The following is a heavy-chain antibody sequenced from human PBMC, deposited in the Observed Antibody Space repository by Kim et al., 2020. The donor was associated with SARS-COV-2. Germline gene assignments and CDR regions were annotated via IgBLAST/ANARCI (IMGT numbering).Heavy chain of an antibody. D-gene: IGHD3-22*01. CDR3: ARPYYYDSSGYYYEGAFDI. Sequence: RRVTISVDTSKNQFSLKRSSVTAADTAVYYCARPYYYDSSGYYYEGAFDIWGQGTMVTVSS. V-gene: IGHV4-59*08. J-gene: IGHJ3*02.